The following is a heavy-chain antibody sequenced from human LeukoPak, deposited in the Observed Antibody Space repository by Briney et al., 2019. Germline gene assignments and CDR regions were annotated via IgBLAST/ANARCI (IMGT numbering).Heavy chain of an antibody. D-gene: IGHD3-3*01. CDR2: IYYSGST. V-gene: IGHV4-39*01. J-gene: IGHJ6*02. CDR1: GGSISSSSYY. Sequence: PSETLSLTCTVSGGSISSSSYYWGWLRQPPGKGLEWIGSIYYSGSTYYNPSLKSRVTISVDTSKNQFSLKLSSVTAADTAVYYCARKPNYDFWSGYYEEDYYGMDVWGQGTTVTVSS. CDR3: ARKPNYDFWSGYYEEDYYGMDV.